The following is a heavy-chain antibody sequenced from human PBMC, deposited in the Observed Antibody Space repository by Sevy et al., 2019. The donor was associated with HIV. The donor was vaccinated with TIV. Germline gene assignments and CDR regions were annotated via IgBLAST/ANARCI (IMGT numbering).Heavy chain of an antibody. Sequence: SETLSLTCTVSGGSISSSSYYWGWIRQPPGKGREWIGSIYYSGSTYYNPSLKSRVTISVDTSKNQFSLKLSSVTAADTAVYYCARPDDYGMDVWGQGTTVTVSS. CDR3: ARPDDYGMDV. CDR2: IYYSGST. J-gene: IGHJ6*02. V-gene: IGHV4-39*01. CDR1: GGSISSSSYY.